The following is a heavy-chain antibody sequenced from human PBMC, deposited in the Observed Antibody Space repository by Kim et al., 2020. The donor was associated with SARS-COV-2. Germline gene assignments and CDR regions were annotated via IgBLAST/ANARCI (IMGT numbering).Heavy chain of an antibody. V-gene: IGHV3-33*05. J-gene: IGHJ6*02. CDR3: ARDRIAAAVGGYYYYYGMDV. CDR1: GFTFSSYG. Sequence: GGSLRLSCAASGFTFSSYGMHWVRQAPGKGLEWVAVISYDGSNKYYADSVKGRFTISRDNSKNTLYLQMNSLRAEDTAVYYCARDRIAAAVGGYYYYYGMDVWGQGTTVTVSS. D-gene: IGHD6-13*01. CDR2: ISYDGSNK.